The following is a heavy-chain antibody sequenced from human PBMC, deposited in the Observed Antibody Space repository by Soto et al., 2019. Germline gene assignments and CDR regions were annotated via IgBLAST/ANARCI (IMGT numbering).Heavy chain of an antibody. CDR1: GFTFSSYG. CDR2: ISYDGSNK. CDR3: AKDSPSVADSPAAAELPFDY. Sequence: PGGSLRLSCAASGFTFSSYGMHWVRQAPGKGLEWVAVISYDGSNKYYADSVKGRFTISRDNSKNTLYLQMNSLRAEDTAVYYCAKDSPSVADSPAAAELPFDYWGQGTLVTVSS. J-gene: IGHJ4*02. V-gene: IGHV3-30*18. D-gene: IGHD6-13*01.